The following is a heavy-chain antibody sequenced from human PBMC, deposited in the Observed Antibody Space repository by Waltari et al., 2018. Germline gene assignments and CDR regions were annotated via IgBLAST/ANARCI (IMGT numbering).Heavy chain of an antibody. D-gene: IGHD3-10*01. J-gene: IGHJ4*02. CDR1: GGSISNYY. V-gene: IGHV4-59*08. CDR3: ARHGINSGSGTLFDH. Sequence: QVQLQESGPGLVKPSETLSLTCTVSGGSISNYYWSWIRQPPGKGLEWIGYIYYTGSTNYNLSLKSRVTISVDTTKNQLSLKMTSAIVADTAVYYCARHGINSGSGTLFDHGGQGTLVTVSS. CDR2: IYYTGST.